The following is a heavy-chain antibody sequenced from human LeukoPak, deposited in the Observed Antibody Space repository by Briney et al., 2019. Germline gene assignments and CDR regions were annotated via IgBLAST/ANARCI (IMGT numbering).Heavy chain of an antibody. J-gene: IGHJ6*02. Sequence: PSETLSLTCAVYGGSFSGYYWSWIRQPPGKGLEWIGEINHSGSTNYNPSLKSRVTISVDTSKNQFSLKLSSVTAADTAVYYCARALCIFKHKTAYGMDVWGQGTTVTVSS. CDR3: ARALCIFKHKTAYGMDV. V-gene: IGHV4-34*01. CDR1: GGSFSGYY. D-gene: IGHD2-21*01. CDR2: INHSGST.